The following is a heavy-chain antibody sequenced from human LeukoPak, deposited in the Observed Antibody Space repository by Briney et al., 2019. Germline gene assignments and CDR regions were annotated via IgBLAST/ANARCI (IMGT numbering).Heavy chain of an antibody. D-gene: IGHD3-16*02. V-gene: IGHV3-30-3*01. CDR2: ISYDGSNK. J-gene: IGHJ4*02. Sequence: PGGSLRLSCAAAGFTFSSYAMHWVRQAPGKGREGVAVISYDGSNKNYADSVKGRFTISRDNSRNSLYLQMNSLRAEDTAVYYCAREGLRLGELSLSPGDLDYWGQGTLVTVSS. CDR3: AREGLRLGELSLSPGDLDY. CDR1: GFTFSSYA.